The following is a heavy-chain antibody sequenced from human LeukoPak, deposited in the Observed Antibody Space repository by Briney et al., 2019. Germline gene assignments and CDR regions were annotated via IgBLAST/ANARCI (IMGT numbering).Heavy chain of an antibody. Sequence: SETLSLTCTVSGGSISSYYWSWIRQPPGKGLEWIGYIHHSGSTKDNLSLKSRVTISVDMSKNQFSLKLSSVTAADTAVYYCARGGLWFGELSSLDYWGQGTLVTVSS. J-gene: IGHJ4*02. D-gene: IGHD3-10*01. CDR2: IHHSGST. V-gene: IGHV4-59*01. CDR1: GGSISSYY. CDR3: ARGGLWFGELSSLDY.